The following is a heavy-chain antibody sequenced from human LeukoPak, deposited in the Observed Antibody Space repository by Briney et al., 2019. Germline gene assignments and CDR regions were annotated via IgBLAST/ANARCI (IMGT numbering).Heavy chain of an antibody. D-gene: IGHD3-10*01. CDR2: ISSSGSTI. V-gene: IGHV3-48*03. J-gene: IGHJ6*03. CDR3: AKDDMVRGGRYYYYYMDV. Sequence: GGSLRLSCAASGFTFSSYEMNWVRQAPGKGLEWVSYISSSGSTIYYADSVKGRFTTSRDNAKNSLYLQMNSLRAEDTAVYYCAKDDMVRGGRYYYYYMDVWGKGTTVTISS. CDR1: GFTFSSYE.